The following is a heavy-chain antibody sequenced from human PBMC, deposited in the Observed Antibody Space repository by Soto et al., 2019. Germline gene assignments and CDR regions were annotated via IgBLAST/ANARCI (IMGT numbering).Heavy chain of an antibody. CDR1: GGSISSGSYY. V-gene: IGHV4-31*03. Sequence: SETLSLTCTVSGGSISSGSYYWSWSRQRPGQGLEWIGYISYSGSTYYNPSLKSRLTISADTSKNQFALKLSSVTTADTAVYYCARANTITMIVMVLDSWGQGTLVTVSS. J-gene: IGHJ4*02. CDR2: ISYSGST. D-gene: IGHD3-22*01. CDR3: ARANTITMIVMVLDS.